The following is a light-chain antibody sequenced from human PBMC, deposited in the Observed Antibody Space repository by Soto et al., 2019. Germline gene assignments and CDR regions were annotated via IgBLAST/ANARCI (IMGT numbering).Light chain of an antibody. CDR2: AAS. Sequence: DIQMTQSTTSLSASVGDRVTITCRASQGIRNFVAWYQQKPGKAPKLLIYAASTLQSGVPSRFSGSGSGTDFTLTTNSLQPEDVATYSCQKYSSVPVFGPGTKVEIK. CDR1: QGIRNF. V-gene: IGKV1-27*01. J-gene: IGKJ3*01. CDR3: QKYSSVPV.